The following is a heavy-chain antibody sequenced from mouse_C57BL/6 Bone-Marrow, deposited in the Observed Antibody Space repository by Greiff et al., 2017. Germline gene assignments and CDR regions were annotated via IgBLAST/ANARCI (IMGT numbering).Heavy chain of an antibody. CDR3: ARDNYWYFDV. V-gene: IGHV5-4*01. J-gene: IGHJ1*03. CDR1: GFTFSSYA. CDR2: ISDGGSYT. Sequence: DVKLQESGGGLVKPGGSLKLSCAASGFTFSSYAMSWVRQTPEKRLEWVATISDGGSYTYYPDNVKGRFTISRDNAKNNLYLQMSHLKSEDTAMYYCARDNYWYFDVWGTGTTVTVSS.